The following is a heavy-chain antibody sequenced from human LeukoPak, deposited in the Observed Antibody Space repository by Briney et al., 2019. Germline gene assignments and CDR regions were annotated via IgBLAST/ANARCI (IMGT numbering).Heavy chain of an antibody. CDR2: IIPILGIA. D-gene: IGHD4-11*01. V-gene: IGHV1-69*04. Sequence: ASVKVSCKASGGTFSSYAISWVRQAPGQGLEWMERIIPILGIANYAQKFQGRVTITADKSTSTAYMELSSLRSEDTAVYYCAREGLDSNYGGSIDAFDIWGQGTMVTVSS. CDR1: GGTFSSYA. CDR3: AREGLDSNYGGSIDAFDI. J-gene: IGHJ3*02.